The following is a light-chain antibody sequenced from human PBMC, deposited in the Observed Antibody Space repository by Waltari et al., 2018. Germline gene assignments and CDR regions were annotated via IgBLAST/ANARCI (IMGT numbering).Light chain of an antibody. CDR2: GAS. J-gene: IGKJ1*01. V-gene: IGKV3-15*01. CDR3: QQYNNWPPWT. Sequence: EIVMTQSPATLSVSPGERATLSCRASKSVSSNLAWYQQKPGQAPRLLSYGASTRATGIPARFSGSGSGTEFTLTISSQQSEDFAVYYCQQYNNWPPWTFGQGTKVEIK. CDR1: KSVSSN.